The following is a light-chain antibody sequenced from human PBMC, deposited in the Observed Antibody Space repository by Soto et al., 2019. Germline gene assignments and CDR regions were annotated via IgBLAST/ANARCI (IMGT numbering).Light chain of an antibody. CDR1: QSIGDW. V-gene: IGKV1-5*03. CDR3: QHYDSYSPTWT. Sequence: DIQMTQSPSTLSASVGDRVSITCRASQSIGDWLAWYQQKPGKAPKLLIYKASNLQSGVPSRFSGSGSGTDFTLTISSLQPDDFATYYCQHYDSYSPTWTFRQGTKVDIK. J-gene: IGKJ1*01. CDR2: KAS.